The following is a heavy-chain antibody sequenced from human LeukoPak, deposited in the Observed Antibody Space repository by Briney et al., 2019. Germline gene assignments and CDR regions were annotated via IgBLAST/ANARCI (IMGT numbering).Heavy chain of an antibody. J-gene: IGHJ6*02. CDR2: INQDGSET. CDR1: GFTFSTFW. CDR3: ARDPAPEGMDV. V-gene: IGHV3-7*01. Sequence: GGSLRLSCAASGFTFSTFWMSWVRQAPGKGPEWVANINQDGSETYYVDSVKGRFTISRDNAKNSLYLQMNSLRAEDTAVYYCARDPAPEGMDVWGQGTTVTVSS.